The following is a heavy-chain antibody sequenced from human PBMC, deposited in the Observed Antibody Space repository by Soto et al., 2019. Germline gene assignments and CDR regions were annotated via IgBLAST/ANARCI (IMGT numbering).Heavy chain of an antibody. J-gene: IGHJ5*02. V-gene: IGHV3-7*03. D-gene: IGHD3-22*01. CDR3: ARGGKERYYYDSSNNWFDP. Sequence: EVQLVESGGGLVQPGGSLRLSCAASGFTFSSYWMSWVRQAPGKGLEWVANIKQDGSEKYYVDSVKGRFNISRDNAKNSLYLQMNSLRAEDTAVYYCARGGKERYYYDSSNNWFDPWGQGTLVTVSS. CDR1: GFTFSSYW. CDR2: IKQDGSEK.